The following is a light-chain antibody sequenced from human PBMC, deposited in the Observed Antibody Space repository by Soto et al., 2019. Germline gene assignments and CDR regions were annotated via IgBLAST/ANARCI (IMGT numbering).Light chain of an antibody. CDR1: QSISTW. Sequence: DIQMTQSPSTLSASVGDRVTITCRASQSISTWLAWYQQKPGKAPKLLMYKASSLEGGVPSRFSGSGSGTEFNITISSLQPDDFATYYSQQYNTYPLTFGGGTKV. CDR3: QQYNTYPLT. CDR2: KAS. J-gene: IGKJ4*01. V-gene: IGKV1-5*03.